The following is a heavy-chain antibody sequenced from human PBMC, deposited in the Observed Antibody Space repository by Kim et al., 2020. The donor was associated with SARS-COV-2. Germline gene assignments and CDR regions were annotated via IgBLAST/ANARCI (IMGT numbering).Heavy chain of an antibody. CDR2: IKQDGSEK. J-gene: IGHJ4*02. Sequence: GGSLRLSCAASGFTFSSYWMSWVRQAPGKGLEWVANIKQDGSEKYYVDFVKGRFTISRDNAKNSLYLQMNSLRAEDTAVYYCARAKLYGDYFRANRAYYFDYWGQGTLVTVSS. D-gene: IGHD4-17*01. V-gene: IGHV3-7*03. CDR3: ARAKLYGDYFRANRAYYFDY. CDR1: GFTFSSYW.